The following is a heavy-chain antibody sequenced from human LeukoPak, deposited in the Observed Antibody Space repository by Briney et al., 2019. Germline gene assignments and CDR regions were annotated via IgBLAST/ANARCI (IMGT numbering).Heavy chain of an antibody. V-gene: IGHV3-23*01. D-gene: IGHD2-21*01. Sequence: GGSLRLSCAASGFTFSSYAMSWVRQAPGKGLEWVSTINSSGGSTYYADSVKGRFTISRDNSKNTLYLQMNSLRAEDTAVYYRAKAPVTTCSGAYCYPFDYWGQGTLVTVSS. CDR1: GFTFSSYA. CDR3: AKAPVTTCSGAYCYPFDY. CDR2: INSSGGST. J-gene: IGHJ4*02.